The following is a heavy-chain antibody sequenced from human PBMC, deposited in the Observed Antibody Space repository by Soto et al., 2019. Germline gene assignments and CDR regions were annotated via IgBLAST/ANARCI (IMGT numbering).Heavy chain of an antibody. D-gene: IGHD3-3*01. J-gene: IGHJ6*02. Sequence: ASVKVSCKASGGTFSSYAISWVRQAPGQGLEWMGGIIPIFGTANYAQKFQGRVTITADESTSTAYMELSSLRSEDTAVYYCARGVVNLGNYYYYGMDVWGQGTTVTVSS. CDR3: ARGVVNLGNYYYYGMDV. CDR2: IIPIFGTA. V-gene: IGHV1-69*13. CDR1: GGTFSSYA.